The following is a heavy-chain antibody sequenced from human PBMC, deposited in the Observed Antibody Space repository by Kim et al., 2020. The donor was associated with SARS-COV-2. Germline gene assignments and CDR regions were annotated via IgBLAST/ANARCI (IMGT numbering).Heavy chain of an antibody. J-gene: IGHJ6*02. CDR3: ARDHCSSTSCYYCMDV. CDR1: GFTFSSYE. Sequence: GGSLRLSCAASGFTFSSYEMNWVRQAPGKGLEWVSYISSSGSTIYYADSVEGRFTISRDNAKNSLYLQMNSLRAEDTAVYYCARDHCSSTSCYYCMDVWGQGTTVTVSS. CDR2: ISSSGSTI. D-gene: IGHD2-2*01. V-gene: IGHV3-48*03.